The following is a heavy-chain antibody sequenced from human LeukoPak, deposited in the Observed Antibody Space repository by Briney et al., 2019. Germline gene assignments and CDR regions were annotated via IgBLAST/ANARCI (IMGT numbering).Heavy chain of an antibody. CDR2: ISGTGGST. Sequence: PGGSLRLPCAASGFTFSSQAMSWVRQAPGKGLEWVSAISGTGGSTFYADSVRGRFTISRDNSKNTLYLQMNSLRAEDTAVYYCAKDGWLPDYWGQGTLVTVSS. CDR1: GFTFSSQA. CDR3: AKDGWLPDY. D-gene: IGHD5-12*01. V-gene: IGHV3-23*01. J-gene: IGHJ4*02.